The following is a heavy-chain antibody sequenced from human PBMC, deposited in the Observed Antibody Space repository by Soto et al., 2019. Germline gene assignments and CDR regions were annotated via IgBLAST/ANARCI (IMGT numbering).Heavy chain of an antibody. J-gene: IGHJ4*02. CDR3: ARNHYYYGSGNYYYFDY. CDR1: GGTFSSYA. CDR2: IIPIFGTA. D-gene: IGHD3-10*01. V-gene: IGHV1-69*13. Sequence: SVKVSCKASGGTFSSYAISWVRQAPGQGLEWMGGIIPIFGTANYAQKFQGRVTITADESTSTAYMELSSLRSEDTAVYYCARNHYYYGSGNYYYFDYWGQGTLVTVSS.